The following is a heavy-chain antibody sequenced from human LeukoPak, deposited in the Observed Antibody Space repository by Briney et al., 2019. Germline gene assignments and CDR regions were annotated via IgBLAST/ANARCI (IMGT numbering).Heavy chain of an antibody. V-gene: IGHV3-21*01. CDR1: GFTFSSYS. Sequence: PGGSLRLSCAASGFTFSSYSMNWVRQAPGKGLEWVSSISSIGSYIYYADSVKGRFTISRDNAKNSLSLQMNSLRAEDTAVYYCARGHGVVAASDDAFDIWGQGTMVTVSS. D-gene: IGHD2-2*01. J-gene: IGHJ3*02. CDR3: ARGHGVVAASDDAFDI. CDR2: ISSIGSYI.